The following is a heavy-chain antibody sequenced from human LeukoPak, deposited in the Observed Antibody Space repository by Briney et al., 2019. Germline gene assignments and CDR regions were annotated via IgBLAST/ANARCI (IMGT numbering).Heavy chain of an antibody. V-gene: IGHV3-30-3*01. CDR3: AREPSDFWSGYNGYYFDY. J-gene: IGHJ4*02. Sequence: GGSLRLSCAASGFTFSSYAMHWVRQAPGKGLEWVAVISYDGSNKYYADSVKGRFTISRDNSKNTLYLQMNSLRAEDTAVYYCAREPSDFWSGYNGYYFDYWGQGTLVTVSS. D-gene: IGHD3-3*01. CDR1: GFTFSSYA. CDR2: ISYDGSNK.